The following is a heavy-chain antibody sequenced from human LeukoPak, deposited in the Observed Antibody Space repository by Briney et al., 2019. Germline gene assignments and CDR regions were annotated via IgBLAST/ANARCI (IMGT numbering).Heavy chain of an antibody. D-gene: IGHD5-24*01. CDR2: IYHSGST. CDR1: GGSISSSNW. CDR3: ARDGVLGDGYSL. V-gene: IGHV4-4*02. Sequence: ASGTLSLTCAVSGGSISSSNWWSWVRQPPGKGLEWIGEIYHSGSTNYNLSLKSRVTISVDKSKNQFSLKLSSVTAADTAVYYCARDGVLGDGYSLWGQGTLVTVSS. J-gene: IGHJ4*02.